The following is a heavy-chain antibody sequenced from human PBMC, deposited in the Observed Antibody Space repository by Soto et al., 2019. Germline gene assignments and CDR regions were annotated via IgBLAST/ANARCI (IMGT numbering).Heavy chain of an antibody. CDR2: ISTSSSPR. Sequence: GGSLRLSCAASGFTFRHYSMHWVRQAPGKGLEWVAYISTSSSPRYYADSVKGRFTISRDNSKNTLYLQMNSLRAEDTAVYYCAKASSGQPSARLSGGNDYWGQGTLVTVSS. CDR3: AKASSGQPSARLSGGNDY. CDR1: GFTFRHYS. J-gene: IGHJ4*02. V-gene: IGHV3-48*01. D-gene: IGHD6-6*01.